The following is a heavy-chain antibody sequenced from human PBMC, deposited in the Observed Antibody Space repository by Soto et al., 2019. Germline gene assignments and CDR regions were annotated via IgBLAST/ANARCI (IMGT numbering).Heavy chain of an antibody. D-gene: IGHD2-15*01. Sequence: QVQLVQSGAEVKKPGASVKVSCKASVFSVDTTYCIHWVRRAPGQGLGWMGSINPNNGDTNYAQEFQGRVTMTRDTSISTAYMEVSSLTSDDTAVYYCASPRSGPSPDVGPWGHGTVVTVSS. V-gene: IGHV1-2*02. CDR1: VFSVDTTYC. CDR3: ASPRSGPSPDVGP. CDR2: INPNNGDT. J-gene: IGHJ5*02.